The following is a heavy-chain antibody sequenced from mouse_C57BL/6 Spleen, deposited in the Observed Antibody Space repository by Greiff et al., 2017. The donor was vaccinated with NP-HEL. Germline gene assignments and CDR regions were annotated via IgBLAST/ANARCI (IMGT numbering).Heavy chain of an antibody. Sequence: EVQLQQSGPELVKPGASVKISCKASGYTFTDYYMNWVKQSHGKSLEWIGDINPNNGGTSYNQKFKGKATLTVDKSSSTAYMALRSLTSEDSAVYYCAMIYYDYDVEYWGQGTTLTVSS. CDR3: AMIYYDYDVEY. V-gene: IGHV1-26*01. CDR2: INPNNGGT. D-gene: IGHD2-4*01. CDR1: GYTFTDYY. J-gene: IGHJ2*01.